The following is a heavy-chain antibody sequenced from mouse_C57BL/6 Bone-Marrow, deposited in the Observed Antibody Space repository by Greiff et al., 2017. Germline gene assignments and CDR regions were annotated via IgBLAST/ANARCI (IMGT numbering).Heavy chain of an antibody. Sequence: VQLQQSGAELVKPGASVKISCKASGYTFTGYSITWVQQRPGQGLEWIGKIGPGRGSTYYTEKFQGTATLTADTSSSTAYLQLSILTSEDSAVYFCARSDYDVCDSWFAVWGPGTLVTVAS. CDR1: GYTFTGYS. CDR3: ARSDYDVCDSWFAV. J-gene: IGHJ3*01. CDR2: IGPGRGST. D-gene: IGHD1-1*01. V-gene: IGHV1-77*01.